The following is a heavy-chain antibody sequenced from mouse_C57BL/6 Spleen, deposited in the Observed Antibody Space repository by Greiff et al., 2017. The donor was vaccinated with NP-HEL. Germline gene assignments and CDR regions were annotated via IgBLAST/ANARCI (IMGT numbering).Heavy chain of an antibody. CDR1: GFTFSSYG. J-gene: IGHJ1*03. CDR3: ARLPSYGSRDWYFDV. Sequence: EVKLVESGGDLVKPGGSLKLSCAASGFTFSSYGMSWVRQTPDKRLEWVATISSGGSYTYYPDSVKGRFTISRDNAKNTLYLQMSSLKSEDTAMYYCARLPSYGSRDWYFDVWGTGTTVTVSS. D-gene: IGHD1-1*01. CDR2: ISSGGSYT. V-gene: IGHV5-6*01.